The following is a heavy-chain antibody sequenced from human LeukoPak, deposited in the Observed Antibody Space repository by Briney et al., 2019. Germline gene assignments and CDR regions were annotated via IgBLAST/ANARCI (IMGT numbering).Heavy chain of an antibody. Sequence: PGGSLRLSCAASGFTFSSYGMHWVRQAPGKGLECVAVISYDGSNKYYADSVKGRFTISRDNSKNTLYLQMNSLRAEDTAVYYCAKEDDSSGYYNSLFDYWGQGTLVTVSS. V-gene: IGHV3-30*18. D-gene: IGHD3-22*01. CDR2: ISYDGSNK. CDR3: AKEDDSSGYYNSLFDY. CDR1: GFTFSSYG. J-gene: IGHJ4*02.